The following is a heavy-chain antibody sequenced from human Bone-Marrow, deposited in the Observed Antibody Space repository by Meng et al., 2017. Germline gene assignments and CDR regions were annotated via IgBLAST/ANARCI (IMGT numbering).Heavy chain of an antibody. CDR3: AKEMAVLDY. CDR2: INGSGSST. CDR1: GFTFRSYA. V-gene: IGHV3-23*04. J-gene: IGHJ4*02. D-gene: IGHD5-24*01. Sequence: VHLGQVGEGLLKPAGSLCLSCAASGFTFRSYAMSWVRQAPGKGLEWVSAINGSGSSTYYADPKKGRFTTSKNYSKNTLLMQRTGMGAEDTAVYYCAKEMAVLDYWGQGTLVTVSS.